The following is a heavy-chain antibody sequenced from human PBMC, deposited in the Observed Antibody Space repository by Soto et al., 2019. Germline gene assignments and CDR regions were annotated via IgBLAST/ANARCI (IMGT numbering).Heavy chain of an antibody. J-gene: IGHJ6*02. Sequence: EVQLVESGGGLIQPGGSLRLSCAASGFTVSSNYMSWVRQAPGKGLEWVSVIYSGGSTYYADSVKGRFTISRDNSKNTLYLQMNSLRAEDTAVYYCARSEAYCGGDCYPQASYYYYRMDVWGQGATVTVSS. CDR1: GFTVSSNY. V-gene: IGHV3-53*01. CDR2: IYSGGST. CDR3: ARSEAYCGGDCYPQASYYYYRMDV. D-gene: IGHD2-21*02.